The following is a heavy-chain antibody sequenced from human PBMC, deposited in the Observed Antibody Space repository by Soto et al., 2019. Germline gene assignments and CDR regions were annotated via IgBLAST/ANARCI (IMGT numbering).Heavy chain of an antibody. CDR3: ARDLGYYDFWSGPTTRDYYYGMDV. CDR2: IYYSGST. Sequence: KPSETLSLTCTVSGGSISSYYWGWIRQPPGKGLEWIGYIYYSGSTNYNPSLKSRVTISVDTSKNQFSLKLSSVTAADTAVYYCARDLGYYDFWSGPTTRDYYYGMDVWGQGATVTVSS. V-gene: IGHV4-59*01. J-gene: IGHJ6*02. D-gene: IGHD3-3*01. CDR1: GGSISSYY.